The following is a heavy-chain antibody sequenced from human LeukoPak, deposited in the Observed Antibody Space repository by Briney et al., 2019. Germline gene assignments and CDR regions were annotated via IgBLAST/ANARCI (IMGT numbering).Heavy chain of an antibody. D-gene: IGHD2-15*01. CDR1: GFTFTSSA. CDR3: AAVECSGGSCYSVD. Sequence: SVKVSCKASGFTFTSSAMQWARQARGQRLEWIGWIVVGSGNTDYAQKFQERVTITRDMSTSTAYMELSSLRSEDTAVYYCAAVECSGGSCYSVDWGQGTLVTVSS. J-gene: IGHJ4*02. V-gene: IGHV1-58*02. CDR2: IVVGSGNT.